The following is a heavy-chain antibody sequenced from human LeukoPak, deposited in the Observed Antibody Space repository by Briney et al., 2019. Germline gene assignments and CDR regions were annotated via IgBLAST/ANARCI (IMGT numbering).Heavy chain of an antibody. CDR3: GKGSSTSGCPDY. V-gene: IGHV3-30*02. CDR1: GFTFNSYG. CDR2: IRYDGSIK. D-gene: IGHD6-19*01. Sequence: GGSLRLSCAASGFTFNSYGMHWVRQAPGKGLDWVAFIRYDGSIKHYADSVKGRFTTSRDNSKNTVSLQMNSLRPEDTAVYYCGKGSSTSGCPDYWGQGTLVTVSS. J-gene: IGHJ4*02.